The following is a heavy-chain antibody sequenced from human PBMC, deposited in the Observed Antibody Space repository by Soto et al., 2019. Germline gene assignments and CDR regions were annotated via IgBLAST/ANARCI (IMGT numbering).Heavy chain of an antibody. CDR1: GVSISCSSYY. J-gene: IGHJ4*02. V-gene: IGHV4-39*07. Sequence: SETLSLTCAVSGVSISCSSYYSGWLRQPAGEGLEWIGTIYYGGRSYSNPSLKSRVTISLDRSNDQFSRNLRSVTAAATAVYCCARERGGYGIFASWGQGTLVTVSA. CDR2: IYYGGRS. CDR3: ARERGGYGIFAS. D-gene: IGHD5-18*01.